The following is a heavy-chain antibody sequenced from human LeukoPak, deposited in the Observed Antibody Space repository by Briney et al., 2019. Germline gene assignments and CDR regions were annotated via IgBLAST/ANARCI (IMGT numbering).Heavy chain of an antibody. D-gene: IGHD6-13*01. J-gene: IGHJ4*02. CDR1: GFTSSNYP. V-gene: IGHV3-30*01. CDR2: ISYDGNYQ. Sequence: HAGGSRRLSCAASGFTSSNYPIHWLRQAPGKGPEWVAVISYDGNYQYYAESVRGRFTVSRDNSKNTVYLQMDSLRAEDTAVYYCAKGVAAGTWGTSFDFWGQGTLVTVSS. CDR3: AKGVAAGTWGTSFDF.